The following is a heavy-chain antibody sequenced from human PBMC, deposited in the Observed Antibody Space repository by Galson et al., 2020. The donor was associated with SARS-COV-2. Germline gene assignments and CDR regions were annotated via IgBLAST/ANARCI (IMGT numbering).Heavy chain of an antibody. J-gene: IGHJ1*01. Sequence: GGSLRLSCAASGFTFSSYGMHWVRQAPGKGLEWVAFIRYDGSNKYYADSVKGRFTISRDNSKNTLYLQMNSLRAEDTAVYYCAKGYSSGWSSYFQHWGQGTLVTVSS. V-gene: IGHV3-30*02. CDR3: AKGYSSGWSSYFQH. CDR2: IRYDGSNK. D-gene: IGHD6-19*01. CDR1: GFTFSSYG.